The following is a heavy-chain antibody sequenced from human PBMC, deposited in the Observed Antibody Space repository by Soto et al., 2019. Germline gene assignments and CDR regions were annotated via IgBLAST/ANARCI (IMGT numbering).Heavy chain of an antibody. CDR3: VRGGAYGDYSLDY. CDR1: GFNFSIYW. J-gene: IGHJ4*02. D-gene: IGHD4-17*01. V-gene: IGHV3-74*01. Sequence: PGGSLRLSCAASGFNFSIYWMHWVRQAPGKGLVWVSRINSDGSATYYADSVKGRFTISRDNAKNTLYLQMHSLRAEDTAVYYCVRGGAYGDYSLDYWGQGTPVTVSS. CDR2: INSDGSAT.